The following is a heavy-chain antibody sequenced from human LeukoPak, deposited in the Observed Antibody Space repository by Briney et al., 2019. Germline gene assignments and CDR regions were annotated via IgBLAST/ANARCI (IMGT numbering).Heavy chain of an antibody. V-gene: IGHV3-74*01. Sequence: HPGRSLRLSCAASGFTFSSYWMHWVRQAPGKGLVWVSRINSDGSSTSYADSVKGRFTISRDNAKNTLYLQMNSLRAEDTAVYYCAREWIAAAFDYYGMDVWGQGTTVTVSS. D-gene: IGHD6-13*01. CDR2: INSDGSST. CDR3: AREWIAAAFDYYGMDV. J-gene: IGHJ6*02. CDR1: GFTFSSYW.